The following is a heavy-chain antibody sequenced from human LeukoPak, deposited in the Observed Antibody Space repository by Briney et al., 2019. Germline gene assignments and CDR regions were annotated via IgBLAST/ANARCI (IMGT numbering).Heavy chain of an antibody. V-gene: IGHV4-39*01. J-gene: IGHJ4*02. D-gene: IGHD3/OR15-3a*01. CDR2: IYYSGNT. CDR3: ARQTGSGLFILP. CDR1: GGSISSSSYY. Sequence: SETLSLTCTVSGGSISSSSYYWGWTRQPPGKGLEWIGSIYYSGNTYYNASLKSQVSISTDTSKNRFSLKLTSVTAADTAVYYCARQTGSGLFILPGGQGTLVTVSS.